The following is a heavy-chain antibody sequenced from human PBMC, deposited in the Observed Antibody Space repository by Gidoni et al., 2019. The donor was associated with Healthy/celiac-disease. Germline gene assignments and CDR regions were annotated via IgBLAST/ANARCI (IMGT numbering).Heavy chain of an antibody. CDR3: ARDFYVTYYEIFGVERPQYYYYGMDV. CDR2: ISAYNGNT. CDR1: GYTFTSYG. V-gene: IGHV1-18*01. Sequence: QVQLVQSGAEVKKPGASVKVSCKASGYTFTSYGISWVRQAPGQGLEWMGWISAYNGNTNYAQKLQGRVTMTTDTSTSTAYMELRSLRSDDTAVYYCARDFYVTYYEIFGVERPQYYYYGMDVWGQGTTVTVSS. D-gene: IGHD3-3*01. J-gene: IGHJ6*02.